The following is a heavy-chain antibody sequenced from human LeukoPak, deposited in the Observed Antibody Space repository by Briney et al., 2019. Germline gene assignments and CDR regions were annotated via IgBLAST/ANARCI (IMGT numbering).Heavy chain of an antibody. CDR1: GYTFTSYY. J-gene: IGHJ4*02. CDR2: INPSGGST. D-gene: IGHD3-10*01. CDR3: RVRGVGPLDY. Sequence: ASVKVSCKASGYTFTSYYMHWVRQAPGQGLEWMGIINPSGGSTIYAQKFQGRVTMTEDTSTDTAYMELSSLRSEDTAVYYCRVRGVGPLDYWGQGTLVTVSS. V-gene: IGHV1-46*01.